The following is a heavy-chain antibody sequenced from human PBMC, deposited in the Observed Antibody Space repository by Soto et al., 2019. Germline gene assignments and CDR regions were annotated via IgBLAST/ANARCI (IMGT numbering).Heavy chain of an antibody. D-gene: IGHD6-13*01. J-gene: IGHJ4*02. V-gene: IGHV3-15*01. Sequence: EVQLVESGGGLVKPGGSLRLSCAASGFIFSNAWMSWVRQAPGKGLEWVGRIKSKADGGTTNYAAPVKGRFNISRDNSKNTLYLQMSSLRAEDTAVYYCARGFSAGKGSPPDFWGQGSLVTVSS. CDR1: GFIFSNAW. CDR2: IKSKADGGTT. CDR3: ARGFSAGKGSPPDF.